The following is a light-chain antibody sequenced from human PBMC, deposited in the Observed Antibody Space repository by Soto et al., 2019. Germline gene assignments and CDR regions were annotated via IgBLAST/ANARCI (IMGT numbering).Light chain of an antibody. CDR1: QSVSTNY. CDR3: QQYGSL. CDR2: GAS. Sequence: EIVLTQSPGTLSLSPGERATLSCRASQSVSTNYLAWYQQKPGQAPRLLIYGASSRATGIPDRFSGSGSGTDFTLTISRLEPEDLAVYYCQQYGSLFGQGTKVEIK. V-gene: IGKV3-20*01. J-gene: IGKJ1*01.